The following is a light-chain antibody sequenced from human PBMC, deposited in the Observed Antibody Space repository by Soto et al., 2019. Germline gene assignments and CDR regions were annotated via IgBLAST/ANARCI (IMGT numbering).Light chain of an antibody. Sequence: EIVMTQSPATLSVSPGERATLSCRASQTVSSNLAWYQRNPGQAPRLLVYGASTRATGIPARFTGSGSGTEFTLTISSLQSADFAVYYCQQYNDWPRTFGQGTKVEI. J-gene: IGKJ1*01. CDR1: QTVSSN. CDR2: GAS. V-gene: IGKV3-15*01. CDR3: QQYNDWPRT.